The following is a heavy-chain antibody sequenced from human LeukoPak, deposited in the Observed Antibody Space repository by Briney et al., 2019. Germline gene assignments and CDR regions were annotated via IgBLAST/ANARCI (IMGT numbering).Heavy chain of an antibody. D-gene: IGHD3-22*01. V-gene: IGHV1-18*01. CDR3: ARDPPERVRVSSGQLPSYYYYMDV. CDR1: GYTFTSYG. J-gene: IGHJ6*03. Sequence: ASVKVSCKASGYTFTSYGISWVRQAPGQGLEWMGWISAYNGNTNYAQKLQGRVTMTTDTSTSTAYMELRSLRSDDTAVYYCARDPPERVRVSSGQLPSYYYYMDVWGKGTTVTVSS. CDR2: ISAYNGNT.